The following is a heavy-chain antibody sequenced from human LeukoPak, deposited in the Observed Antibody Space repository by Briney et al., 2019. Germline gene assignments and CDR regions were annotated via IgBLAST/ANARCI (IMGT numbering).Heavy chain of an antibody. Sequence: GGSLRLSCAASGFTFSNYDMYWVRQATGKGLEWVSAIGTAGDTYYPGSVKGRFTISRENAKKYLFLQMNSLRAGDTAVYYCARGQAGSFDWLGYYGMDVWGQGTTVTVS. CDR2: IGTAGDT. V-gene: IGHV3-13*04. J-gene: IGHJ6*02. CDR1: GFTFSNYD. D-gene: IGHD3-9*01. CDR3: ARGQAGSFDWLGYYGMDV.